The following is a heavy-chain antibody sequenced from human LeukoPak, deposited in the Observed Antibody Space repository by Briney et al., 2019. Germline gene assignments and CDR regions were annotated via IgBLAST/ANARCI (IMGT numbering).Heavy chain of an antibody. V-gene: IGHV1-18*01. CDR1: GYTFTSYG. CDR3: ARASRYSSGWYSYYYYIDV. D-gene: IGHD6-19*01. CDR2: ISAYNGNT. J-gene: IGHJ6*03. Sequence: ASVKVSCKASGYTFTSYGISWVRQAPGQGLEWMGWISAYNGNTNYAQKFQGRVTITRNTSISTAYMELSSLRSEDTAVYYCARASRYSSGWYSYYYYIDVWGKGTTVTVSS.